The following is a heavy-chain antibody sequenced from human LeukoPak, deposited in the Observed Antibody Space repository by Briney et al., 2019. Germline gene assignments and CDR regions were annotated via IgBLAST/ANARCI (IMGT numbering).Heavy chain of an antibody. V-gene: IGHV3-30*03. CDR1: GFTFSSYG. CDR3: ARDLYVGYCSGGSCSSGMDV. J-gene: IGHJ6*02. D-gene: IGHD2-15*01. Sequence: GGSLRLSCTASGFTFSSYGMHWVRQAPGKGLEWVAVISYDGSNKYYADSVKGRFTISRDNSKNTLYLQMNSLRAEDTAVYYCARDLYVGYCSGGSCSSGMDVWGQGTTVTVSS. CDR2: ISYDGSNK.